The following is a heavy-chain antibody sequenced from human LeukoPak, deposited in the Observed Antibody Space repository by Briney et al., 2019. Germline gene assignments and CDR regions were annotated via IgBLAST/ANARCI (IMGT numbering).Heavy chain of an antibody. CDR1: GFTFGDYA. D-gene: IGHD4-23*01. V-gene: IGHV3-9*01. CDR2: ISWNSGSI. J-gene: IGHJ4*02. Sequence: GRSLRLSCAASGFTFGDYAMHWVRQAPGKGLEWVSGISWNSGSIGYADSVKGRFTISRDNAKNSLYLQMNSLRAEDTALYYCAKDMNYGGNLYYFDYWGQGTLVTVSS. CDR3: AKDMNYGGNLYYFDY.